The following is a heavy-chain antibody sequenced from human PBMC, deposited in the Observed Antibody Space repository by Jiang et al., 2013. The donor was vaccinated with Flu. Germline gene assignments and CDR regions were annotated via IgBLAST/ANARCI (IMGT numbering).Heavy chain of an antibody. J-gene: IGHJ4*02. V-gene: IGHV3-7*03. CDR2: IKQDGSEK. CDR3: ARRYFDY. Sequence: GKGLEWVANIKQDGSEKYYVDSVKGRFTISRNNAKNSLYLQMNSLRAEDTAVYYCARRYFDYWGQGTLVTVSS.